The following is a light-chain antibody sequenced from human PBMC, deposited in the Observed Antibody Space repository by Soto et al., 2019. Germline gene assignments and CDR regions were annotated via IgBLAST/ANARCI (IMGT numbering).Light chain of an antibody. CDR2: DAS. V-gene: IGKV1-5*01. J-gene: IGKJ4*01. Sequence: DIQMTQSPSTLSASLGDRVTITCRASQDIGVWLAWYQQKPGKAPKALIFDASSLESGVPSRFSGSGSGTEFTLTINSLQPDDFATYYCQQYYSYSPVTFGGGNKVEI. CDR1: QDIGVW. CDR3: QQYYSYSPVT.